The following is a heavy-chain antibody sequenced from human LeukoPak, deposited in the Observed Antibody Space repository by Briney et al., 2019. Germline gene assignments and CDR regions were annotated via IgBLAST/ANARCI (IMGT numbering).Heavy chain of an antibody. CDR3: ATMTRRGQYYFDN. D-gene: IGHD3-22*01. J-gene: IGHJ4*02. CDR2: IYHSGNT. CDR1: GVSITTYY. Sequence: SETLSLTCTVSGVSITTYYWXXVXXPXGXXXXXFGFIYHSGNTNYNPSLKSRVTMSVDTSKSQFSLRLSSVTAADTAVYYCATMTRRGQYYFDNWGQGTLVTVSS. V-gene: IGHV4-4*09.